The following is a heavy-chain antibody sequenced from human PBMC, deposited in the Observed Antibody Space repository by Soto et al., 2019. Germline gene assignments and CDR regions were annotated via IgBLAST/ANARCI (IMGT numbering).Heavy chain of an antibody. J-gene: IGHJ6*02. D-gene: IGHD2-15*01. CDR2: IIPIFGTA. Sequence: SVKVSCKASGGTFSSYSISWVRQAPVQGLEWMGGIIPIFGTANYAQKFQGRVTITADKSTSTAYMELSSLRSEDTAVYYCARDHRHVVVVAAIYYGMDVWGQGTTVTVSS. CDR1: GGTFSSYS. V-gene: IGHV1-69*06. CDR3: ARDHRHVVVVAAIYYGMDV.